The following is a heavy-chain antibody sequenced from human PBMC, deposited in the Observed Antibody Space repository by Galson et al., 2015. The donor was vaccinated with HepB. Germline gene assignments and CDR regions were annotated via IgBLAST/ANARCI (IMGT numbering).Heavy chain of an antibody. J-gene: IGHJ2*01. CDR3: AHRRTWFFDL. Sequence: LVKPTQTLTLTCTFSGFSLTSNPAGVGWIRQPPGKALEWLAIIYWDDDKRYSPSLKSRLTITKDTSKNQVVLIMNNIDPADTATYYCAHRRTWFFDLWGRGTLVTVSS. CDR2: IYWDDDK. CDR1: GFSLTSNPAG. V-gene: IGHV2-5*02. D-gene: IGHD1-7*01.